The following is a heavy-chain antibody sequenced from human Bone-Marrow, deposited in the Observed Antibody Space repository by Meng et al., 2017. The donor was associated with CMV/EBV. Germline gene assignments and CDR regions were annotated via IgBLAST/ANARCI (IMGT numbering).Heavy chain of an antibody. CDR3: GHDGGAYYDFWSGYYTRYYYYGMDV. V-gene: IGHV2-5*01. D-gene: IGHD3-3*01. Sequence: SGPTLVKPTQTLTLTCTFSGFSLSTSGVGVGWIRQPPGKALEWLALIYWNDDKRYSPSLKSRLTITKDTSKNQVVLTMTNMDPVDTATYYCGHDGGAYYDFWSGYYTRYYYYGMDVWVQGTTVTVSS. J-gene: IGHJ6*02. CDR1: GFSLSTSGVG. CDR2: IYWNDDK.